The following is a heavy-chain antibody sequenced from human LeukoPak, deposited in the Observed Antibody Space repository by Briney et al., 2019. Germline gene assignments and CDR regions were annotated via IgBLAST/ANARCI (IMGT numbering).Heavy chain of an antibody. CDR1: GYTFTGYY. D-gene: IGHD6-13*01. CDR3: AASSSWYQGLP. V-gene: IGHV1-2*02. J-gene: IGHJ4*02. CDR2: INPNSGGT. Sequence: VASVKVSCTASGYTFTGYYMHWVRHAPGQGLEWMGWINPNSGGTNYAQKFQGRVTMTRDTSISTAYMELSRLRSDDTAVYYCAASSSWYQGLPWGQGTLVTVSS.